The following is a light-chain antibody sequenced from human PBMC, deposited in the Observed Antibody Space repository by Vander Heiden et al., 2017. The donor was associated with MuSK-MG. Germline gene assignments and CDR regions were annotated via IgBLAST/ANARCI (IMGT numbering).Light chain of an antibody. Sequence: IQLTQSPSSLSASVGDRVTITCRASQGISSYLAWYQQKPGKAPKLLIDAASTLQSGVPSRFSGSGSGTDFTLTISSLQPEDFATYYCQHLNSYLFTFGPGTKVDIK. V-gene: IGKV1-9*01. CDR3: QHLNSYLFT. CDR1: QGISSY. CDR2: AAS. J-gene: IGKJ3*01.